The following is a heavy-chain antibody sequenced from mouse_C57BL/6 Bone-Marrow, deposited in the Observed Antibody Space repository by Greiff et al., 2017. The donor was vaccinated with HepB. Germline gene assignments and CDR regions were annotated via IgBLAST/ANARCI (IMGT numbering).Heavy chain of an antibody. Sequence: YLFNPFSSFNLSCKASGYTFTSYWMQWVKQRPGQGLEWIGEIDPSDSYTNYNQKFKGKATLTVDTSSSTAYMQLSSLTSEDSAVYYCARGRDYDEETYAMDYWGQGTSVTVSS. D-gene: IGHD2-4*01. J-gene: IGHJ4*01. CDR3: ARGRDYDEETYAMDY. V-gene: IGHV1-50*01. CDR1: GYTFTSYW. CDR2: IDPSDSYT.